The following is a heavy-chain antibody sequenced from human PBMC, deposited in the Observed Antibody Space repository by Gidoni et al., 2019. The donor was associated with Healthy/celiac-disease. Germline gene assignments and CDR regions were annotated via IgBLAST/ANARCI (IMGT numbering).Heavy chain of an antibody. J-gene: IGHJ4*02. CDR1: GCTLSSYG. Sequence: QVQLVESGGGVVQPGRSLRLSCAASGCTLSSYGMHWVRQAPGKGLEWVAVIWYDGSNKYYADSVKGRFTISRDNSKNTLYLQMNSLRAEDTAVYYCARERPTYYYDSSGYYPGCFDYWGQGTLVTVSS. CDR2: IWYDGSNK. CDR3: ARERPTYYYDSSGYYPGCFDY. V-gene: IGHV3-33*01. D-gene: IGHD3-22*01.